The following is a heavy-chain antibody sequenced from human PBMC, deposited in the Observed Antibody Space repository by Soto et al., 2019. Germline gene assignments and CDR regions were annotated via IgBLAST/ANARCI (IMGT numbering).Heavy chain of an antibody. J-gene: IGHJ4*02. CDR2: ISYDGGDK. Sequence: PGGSLRLSCAASGFTFSSYAMHWVRQTPGKGLEWVAVISYDGGDKYYADSVKGRFTISRDNSKNTLYLQMNSLRAEDMAVYYCGAQWELPPKYYFDYWGQGTLVTVSS. V-gene: IGHV3-30-3*01. CDR3: GAQWELPPKYYFDY. D-gene: IGHD1-26*01. CDR1: GFTFSSYA.